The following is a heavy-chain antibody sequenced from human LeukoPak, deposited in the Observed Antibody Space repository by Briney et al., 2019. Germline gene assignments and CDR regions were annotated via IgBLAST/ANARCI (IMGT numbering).Heavy chain of an antibody. CDR1: GGSISSYY. Sequence: PSETLSLTCTVSGGSISSYYWSWIRQPPGKGLEWIGYIYYSGSTNYNPSLKSRVTISVDTSKNQLSLKLSSVTAADTAVYYCARDMYSAPFGWFDPWGQGTLVTVSS. CDR2: IYYSGST. J-gene: IGHJ5*02. D-gene: IGHD2-21*01. CDR3: ARDMYSAPFGWFDP. V-gene: IGHV4-59*01.